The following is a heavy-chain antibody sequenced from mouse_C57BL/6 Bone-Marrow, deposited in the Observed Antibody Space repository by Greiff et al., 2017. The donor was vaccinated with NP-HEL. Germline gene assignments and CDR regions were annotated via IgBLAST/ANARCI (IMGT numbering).Heavy chain of an antibody. Sequence: EVKLMESGGGLVQPGGSLKLSCAASGFTFSDYYMYWVRQTPEKRLEWVAYISNGGGSTYYPDTVKGRFTISRDNAKNTLYLQMSRLKSEETAMYYCARRVNWAGFAYWGQGTLVTVSA. V-gene: IGHV5-12*01. CDR1: GFTFSDYY. D-gene: IGHD4-1*01. CDR2: ISNGGGST. J-gene: IGHJ3*01. CDR3: ARRVNWAGFAY.